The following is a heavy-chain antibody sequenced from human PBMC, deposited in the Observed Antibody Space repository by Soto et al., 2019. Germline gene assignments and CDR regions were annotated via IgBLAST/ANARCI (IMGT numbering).Heavy chain of an antibody. CDR3: AKAGVRFLEWLLYY. CDR2: IRGSGVST. Sequence: GGSLRLSCAASGFTFSSYAMSWVRQAPGKGLEWVSAIRGSGVSTYYADSGKGRFTISRDNSKNTLYLQMNSLRAEDTAVYYCAKAGVRFLEWLLYYWGQGTLVTVSS. V-gene: IGHV3-23*01. D-gene: IGHD3-3*01. J-gene: IGHJ4*02. CDR1: GFTFSSYA.